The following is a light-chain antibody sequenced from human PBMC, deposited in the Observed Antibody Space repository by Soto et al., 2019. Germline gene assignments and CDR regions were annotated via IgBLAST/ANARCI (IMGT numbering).Light chain of an antibody. V-gene: IGKV3-15*01. CDR1: QSVSDN. CDR3: QQYNSWPIT. Sequence: MTQSPDTLSVTPGERVTLSCRASQSVSDNLAWYQQKPGQGPRLLVYRASTRTLGIPARFSGSESGTEFTLTISSLQSEDFAVYYCQQYNSWPITFGQGTRLEIK. CDR2: RAS. J-gene: IGKJ5*01.